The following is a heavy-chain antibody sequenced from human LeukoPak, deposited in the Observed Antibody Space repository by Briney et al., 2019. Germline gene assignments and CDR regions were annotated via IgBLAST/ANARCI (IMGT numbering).Heavy chain of an antibody. CDR3: ARFKSGGAAADY. J-gene: IGHJ4*02. CDR2: IYHSGGI. D-gene: IGHD6-13*01. V-gene: IGHV4-30-2*01. Sequence: ASETLSLTCAVSGGSVNSGAYSWGWIRQPPGKGLYWIGYIYHSGGIYYNPSLKSRVTISVDRSKNQFSLKLTSVTAADTAVYYCARFKSGGAAADYWGQGTLVTVSS. CDR1: GGSVNSGAYS.